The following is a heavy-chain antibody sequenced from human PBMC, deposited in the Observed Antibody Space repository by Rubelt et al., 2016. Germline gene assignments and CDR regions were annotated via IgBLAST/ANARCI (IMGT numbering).Heavy chain of an antibody. J-gene: IGHJ4*02. Sequence: GGSLRLSCAASGFSFSSHGMNWVRQAPGRGLEWVAFILYDGSDKKYGDSVQGRFTISRDNYKNTLYLQMNRLRVEDTAVYYCARTYYFDRSGYYEDYWVQGTLVTISS. D-gene: IGHD3-22*01. CDR1: GFSFSSHG. CDR2: ILYDGSDK. V-gene: IGHV3-30*02. CDR3: ARTYYFDRSGYYEDY.